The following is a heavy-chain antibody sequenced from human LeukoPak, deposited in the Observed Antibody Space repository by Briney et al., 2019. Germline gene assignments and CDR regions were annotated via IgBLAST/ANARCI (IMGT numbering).Heavy chain of an antibody. V-gene: IGHV5-51*01. CDR3: ATKGERRPFDY. D-gene: IGHD1-1*01. J-gene: IGHJ4*02. CDR2: IYPGDSDT. Sequence: GESLKISCKGSGYSFTNYWIAWVRPMPGKGLEWMGIIYPGDSDTRYSPSFQGQVTISADKSISTAYLQWSSLKASDTAIYYCATKGERRPFDYWGQGTLVTVSS. CDR1: GYSFTNYW.